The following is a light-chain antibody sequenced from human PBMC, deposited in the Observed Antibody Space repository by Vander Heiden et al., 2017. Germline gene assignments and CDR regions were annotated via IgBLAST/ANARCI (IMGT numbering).Light chain of an antibody. V-gene: IGKV1-5*03. CDR1: QNISHW. CDR2: KAS. J-gene: IGKJ1*01. CDR3: QQYYSYWT. Sequence: DIQMTQSPSTPFASVGDRVTTTCRASQNISHWLAWFHQRPGKAPKLLIYKASRLESGVPSRFSGSGSGTEFTLTISSLQPDDFATHYCQQYYSYWTFGQGTKVEIK.